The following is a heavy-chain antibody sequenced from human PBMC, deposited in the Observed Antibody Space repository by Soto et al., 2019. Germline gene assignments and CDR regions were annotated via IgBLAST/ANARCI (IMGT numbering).Heavy chain of an antibody. CDR2: ISYDGSNK. Sequence: GGSLRLSCAASGFTFSSYAMHWVRQAPGKGLEWVAVISYDGSNKYYADSVKGRFTISRDNSKNTLYLQMNSLRAEDTAVYYCAGIRLGFDYWGQGTLVTAPS. V-gene: IGHV3-30-3*01. CDR3: AGIRLGFDY. D-gene: IGHD3-16*01. CDR1: GFTFSSYA. J-gene: IGHJ4*02.